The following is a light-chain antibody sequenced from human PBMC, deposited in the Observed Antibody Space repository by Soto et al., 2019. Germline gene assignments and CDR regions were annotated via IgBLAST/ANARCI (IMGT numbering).Light chain of an antibody. CDR3: SSYTRSSTWV. CDR1: SSDVGGYNY. Sequence: SALTQPASVSGSPGQSITISCTGTSSDVGGYNYVSWYQQHPGKSPKLMIYEVSNRPSRVSNRFSGSKSGNTASLAISGLQAEDEADDYCSSYTRSSTWVFGGGTKLTVL. CDR2: EVS. V-gene: IGLV2-14*01. J-gene: IGLJ3*02.